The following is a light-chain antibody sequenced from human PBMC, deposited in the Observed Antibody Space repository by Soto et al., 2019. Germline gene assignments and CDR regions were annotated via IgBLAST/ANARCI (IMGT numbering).Light chain of an antibody. Sequence: EIVMTQSPATLSVSPGERATLSCRASQSVSSNLAWYQQKPGQAPRLLIYGASTSATGIPARFSGSGSGTEFILHISSIQSEDVAVYYCQQYNNWLYTFGQGTTVEVK. J-gene: IGKJ2*01. CDR1: QSVSSN. V-gene: IGKV3-15*01. CDR3: QQYNNWLYT. CDR2: GAS.